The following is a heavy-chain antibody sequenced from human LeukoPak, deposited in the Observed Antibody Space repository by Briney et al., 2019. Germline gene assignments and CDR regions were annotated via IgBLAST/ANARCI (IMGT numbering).Heavy chain of an antibody. CDR3: ARDSGYSRFDY. CDR1: GFTFSTYW. V-gene: IGHV3-7*01. D-gene: IGHD3-22*01. CDR2: INQDGSEK. J-gene: IGHJ4*02. Sequence: GGSLRLSCAASGFTFSTYWMSWVRQAPGKGLEWVANINQDGSEKNYVDSVKGRFTISRDNAKNSLYLQMSSLRAEDTAVYYCARDSGYSRFDYWGQGTLVTVSS.